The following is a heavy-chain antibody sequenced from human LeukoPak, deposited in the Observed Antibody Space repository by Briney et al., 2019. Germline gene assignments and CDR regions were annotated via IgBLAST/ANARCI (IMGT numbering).Heavy chain of an antibody. V-gene: IGHV4-61*02. D-gene: IGHD2-2*01. CDR2: IYTSGST. Sequence: PSETLSLTCTVSGGSISSGSYYWSWLRQPAGKGLEWIGRIYTSGSTNYNPSLKSRVTISVDTSKNQFSLKLSSVTAADTAVYYCAREYCSSTSCYLPYFDYWGQGTLVTVSS. CDR1: GGSISSGSYY. J-gene: IGHJ4*02. CDR3: AREYCSSTSCYLPYFDY.